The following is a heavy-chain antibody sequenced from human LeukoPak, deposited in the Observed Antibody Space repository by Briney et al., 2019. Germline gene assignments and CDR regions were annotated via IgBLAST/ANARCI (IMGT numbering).Heavy chain of an antibody. Sequence: GGSLRLSCAMSGFTFSNYAMTWVRQAPGKGLEWVSTIGGGDGSTHYADSVKGRFTISRDNSKNTLYLQMNSLRAEDTAVYYCARAVTTGYFDLWGRGTLVTVSS. CDR2: IGGGDGST. J-gene: IGHJ2*01. V-gene: IGHV3-23*01. D-gene: IGHD4-11*01. CDR3: ARAVTTGYFDL. CDR1: GFTFSNYA.